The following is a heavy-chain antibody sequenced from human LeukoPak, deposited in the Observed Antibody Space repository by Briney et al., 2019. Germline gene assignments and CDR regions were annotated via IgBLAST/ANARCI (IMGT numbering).Heavy chain of an antibody. D-gene: IGHD3-22*01. CDR1: GFTFSTYW. V-gene: IGHV3-74*01. CDR3: CVHYYDTSGHFAR. J-gene: IGHJ4*02. CDR2: ISSDGSNT. Sequence: GGSLRLSCAASGFTFSTYWMHWVRQAPGKGLVWVSRISSDGSNTSYADSVKGRFTISRDNAKNTLYLQMNSLRAEDTAVYYCCVHYYDTSGHFARWGQGTLVTVSS.